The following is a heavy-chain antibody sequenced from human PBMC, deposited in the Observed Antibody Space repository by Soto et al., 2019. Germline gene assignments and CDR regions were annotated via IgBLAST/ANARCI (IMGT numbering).Heavy chain of an antibody. J-gene: IGHJ4*02. V-gene: IGHV3-7*03. D-gene: IGHD3-3*01. CDR2: INQDGSEK. Sequence: GGSLRLSCATSGFKFRSYWMSWVRQAPGKGLEWVANINQDGSEKQYVDYVKGRFTVSRDSAKKSIDLQLNSLRPEDTAGYNCARAEDYDHWGGPPKYFDNWGQGTQVTVSS. CDR1: GFKFRSYW. CDR3: ARAEDYDHWGGPPKYFDN.